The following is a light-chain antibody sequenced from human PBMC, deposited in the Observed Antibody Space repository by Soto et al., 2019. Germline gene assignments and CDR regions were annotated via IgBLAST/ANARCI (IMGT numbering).Light chain of an antibody. CDR2: DAS. Sequence: IVLTQSPATLSVSPGERVTLSCRASQPVSKNLAWYQQRPGQPPRLLIYDASTRAPGISPRFSGSGSETDFTLTIGRLQPEDCAVYYCQQDNNWPLTVGGGTKVDIK. CDR1: QPVSKN. CDR3: QQDNNWPLT. J-gene: IGKJ4*01. V-gene: IGKV3D-15*01.